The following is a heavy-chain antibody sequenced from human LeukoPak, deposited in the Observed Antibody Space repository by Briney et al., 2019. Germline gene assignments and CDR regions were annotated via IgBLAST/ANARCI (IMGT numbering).Heavy chain of an antibody. D-gene: IGHD6-13*01. V-gene: IGHV1-24*01. CDR3: ATLYSSSWYMNGIYFDY. Sequence: ASVTVSCQVSGYTLTELSMHWVRQAPGKGLEWMGGFDPEDGETLYAQKFQGRVTMTEDTSTDTAYMELSSLRSEDTAVYYCATLYSSSWYMNGIYFDYWGQGTLVTVSS. J-gene: IGHJ4*02. CDR1: GYTLTELS. CDR2: FDPEDGET.